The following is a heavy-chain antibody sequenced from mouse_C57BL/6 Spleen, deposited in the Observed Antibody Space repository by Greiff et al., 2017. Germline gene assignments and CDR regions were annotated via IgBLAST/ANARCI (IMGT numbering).Heavy chain of an antibody. J-gene: IGHJ1*03. D-gene: IGHD2-1*01. CDR2: IRSKSNNSAT. CDR3: VRGGGYYGNYWYFDV. V-gene: IGHV10-1*01. Sequence: EVQLVESGGGLVQPKGSLKLSCAASGFSFNTYAMNWVRQAPGKGVEWVARIRSKSNNSATYYADSVKDRFTISRDDSESMLYLQMNSLKTEDTAMYYCVRGGGYYGNYWYFDVWGTGTTVTVSS. CDR1: GFSFNTYA.